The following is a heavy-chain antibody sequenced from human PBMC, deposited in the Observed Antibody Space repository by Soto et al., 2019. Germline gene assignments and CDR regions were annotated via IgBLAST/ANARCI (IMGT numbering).Heavy chain of an antibody. CDR2: IYPGDSDT. J-gene: IGHJ3*02. Sequence: PGESLKISCKGSGYSFTTYWIGWVRQMPGKGLEWMGIIYPGDSDTRYSPSFQGQVTISADKSIGTAYLQWSSLKASDTAMYYCARLIGYCSSTTCNGAFDIWGQGTMVTVSS. CDR3: ARLIGYCSSTTCNGAFDI. V-gene: IGHV5-51*01. D-gene: IGHD2-2*01. CDR1: GYSFTTYW.